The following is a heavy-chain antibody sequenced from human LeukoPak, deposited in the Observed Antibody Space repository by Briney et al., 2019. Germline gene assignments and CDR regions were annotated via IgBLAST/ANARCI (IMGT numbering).Heavy chain of an antibody. CDR2: ISYDGSNK. Sequence: GGSLRLSCAASGFSFNVYMMNWVRQAPGKGLEWVAVISYDGSNKYYADSVKGRFTISRDNSKNTLYLQMNSLRAEDTAVYYCARDDSAVAGLYWGQGTLVTVSS. D-gene: IGHD6-19*01. V-gene: IGHV3-30*04. CDR1: GFSFNVYM. CDR3: ARDDSAVAGLY. J-gene: IGHJ4*02.